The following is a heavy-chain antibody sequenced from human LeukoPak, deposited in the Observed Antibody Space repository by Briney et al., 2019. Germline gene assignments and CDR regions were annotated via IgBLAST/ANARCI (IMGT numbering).Heavy chain of an antibody. D-gene: IGHD2-15*01. CDR2: IYYSGST. CDR1: GGSISSGDYY. Sequence: SETLSLTCTISGGSISSGDYYWSWIRQPPGKGLEWIGYIYYSGSTYYNPSPKSRVTISVDTSKNQFSLKLSSVTAADTAVYYCARVVVVAATGIRFDPWGQGTLVTVSS. CDR3: ARVVVVAATGIRFDP. V-gene: IGHV4-30-4*08. J-gene: IGHJ5*02.